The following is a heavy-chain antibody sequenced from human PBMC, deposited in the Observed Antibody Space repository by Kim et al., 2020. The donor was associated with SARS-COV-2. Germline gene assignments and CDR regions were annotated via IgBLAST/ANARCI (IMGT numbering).Heavy chain of an antibody. CDR2: STDKANSYTT. CDR3: VRFSRTSGGWYPDY. Sequence: GGSLRLSCAVSGFIFSDHYMEWVRQAPGKGLEWVGRSTDKANSYTTEYAASVKDRFTISRDDSENSLYLQMNSLKTEDTAIYYCVRFSRTSGGWYPDYWGQGTLVTVSS. CDR1: GFIFSDHY. J-gene: IGHJ4*02. D-gene: IGHD6-19*01. V-gene: IGHV3-72*01.